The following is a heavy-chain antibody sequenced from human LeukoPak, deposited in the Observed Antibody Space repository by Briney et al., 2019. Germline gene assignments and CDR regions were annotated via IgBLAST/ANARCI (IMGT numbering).Heavy chain of an antibody. Sequence: SETLSLTCTVSGGSISSYYWSWIRQPPGKGLEWIGYIYYSGSTNYNPSLKSRVTISVDTSKNQFPLKLSSVTAADMAVYYCARRGSSGYYYYFDYWGQGTLVTVSS. D-gene: IGHD3-22*01. J-gene: IGHJ4*02. CDR1: GGSISSYY. V-gene: IGHV4-59*08. CDR3: ARRGSSGYYYYFDY. CDR2: IYYSGST.